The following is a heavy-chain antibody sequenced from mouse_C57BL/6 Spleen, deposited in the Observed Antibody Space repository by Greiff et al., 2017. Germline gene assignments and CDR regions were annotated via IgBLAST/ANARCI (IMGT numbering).Heavy chain of an antibody. CDR3: ARGRLLRGPYFDY. Sequence: VQLQQSGPELVKPGASVKISCKASGYSFTGYYMNWVKQSPEKSLEWIGEINPSTGGTTYNQKFKAKATLTVDKSSSTAYMQLKSLTSEDSAVYYCARGRLLRGPYFDYWGQATTLTVSS. J-gene: IGHJ2*01. CDR1: GYSFTGYY. D-gene: IGHD1-1*01. V-gene: IGHV1-42*01. CDR2: INPSTGGT.